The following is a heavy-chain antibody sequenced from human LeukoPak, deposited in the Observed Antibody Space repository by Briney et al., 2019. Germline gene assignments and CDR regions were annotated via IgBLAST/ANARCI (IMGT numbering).Heavy chain of an antibody. Sequence: PGGSLRLSCAASGFTFSTYEMTWVRQAPGKGLEWVSYISGSGNTIYYADSVKGRFTISRDNSKNTLYLQMNSLRAEDTAVYYCAKDHYDYVWGSYRPQGYYYYYMDVWGKGTTVTISS. D-gene: IGHD3-16*02. V-gene: IGHV3-48*03. CDR2: ISGSGNTI. CDR1: GFTFSTYE. J-gene: IGHJ6*03. CDR3: AKDHYDYVWGSYRPQGYYYYYMDV.